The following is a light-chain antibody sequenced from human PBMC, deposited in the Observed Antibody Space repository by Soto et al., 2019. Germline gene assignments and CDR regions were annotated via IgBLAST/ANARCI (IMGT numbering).Light chain of an antibody. V-gene: IGKV3-11*01. J-gene: IGKJ1*01. CDR2: DAS. Sequence: EIVLTQSPATLSLSPGERATLSFRASQSVSSYLAWYQQKPGQAPRLLIYDASNRATDIPARFSGSGSGTDFTLTISSLEPEDFAVYYCQQRSNWPTFGQGTMV. CDR1: QSVSSY. CDR3: QQRSNWPT.